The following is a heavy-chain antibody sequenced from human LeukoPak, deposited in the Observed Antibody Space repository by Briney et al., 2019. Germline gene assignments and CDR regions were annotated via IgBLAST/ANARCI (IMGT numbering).Heavy chain of an antibody. CDR3: AKRGGFDSSGYYQPPEDY. V-gene: IGHV3-23*01. Sequence: GGSLRLSCAASGFTFDDYAMHWVRQAPGKGLEWVSAISGSGLSTYYADSVKGRFTISRDNSKNTVYLQMNSLRAEDTAVYYCAKRGGFDSSGYYQPPEDYWGQGTLVSVSS. D-gene: IGHD3-22*01. CDR1: GFTFDDYA. CDR2: ISGSGLST. J-gene: IGHJ4*02.